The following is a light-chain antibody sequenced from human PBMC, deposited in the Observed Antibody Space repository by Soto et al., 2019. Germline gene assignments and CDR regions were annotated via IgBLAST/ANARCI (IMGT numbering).Light chain of an antibody. V-gene: IGKV3-20*01. Sequence: EIVLTQSPGTLSLSPGARATLSCRASQSVSSSYLAWYQQNRGKAPSLLLYGASSRAPGIPDTFGGSGSGTDFTLTISRLEPEDVAVYYCQQYGSSRWTFGQGTKVEIK. J-gene: IGKJ1*01. CDR1: QSVSSSY. CDR2: GAS. CDR3: QQYGSSRWT.